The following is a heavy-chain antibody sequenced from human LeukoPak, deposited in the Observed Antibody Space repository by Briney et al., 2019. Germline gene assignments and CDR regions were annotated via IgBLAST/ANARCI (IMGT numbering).Heavy chain of an antibody. CDR1: GGSISSYY. CDR3: ASEEYQLLSFDP. D-gene: IGHD2-2*01. J-gene: IGHJ5*02. CDR2: IYYSGST. Sequence: PSETLSLTCTVSGGSISSYYWSWIRQPPGKGLEWIGYIYYSGSTNYNPSLKSRVTISVDTSKNQFFLKLSSVTAADTAVYYCASEEYQLLSFDPWGQGTLVTVSS. V-gene: IGHV4-59*01.